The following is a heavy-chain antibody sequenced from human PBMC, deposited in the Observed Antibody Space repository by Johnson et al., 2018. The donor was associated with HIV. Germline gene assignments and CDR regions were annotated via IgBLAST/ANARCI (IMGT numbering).Heavy chain of an antibody. CDR2: FNWNRGSI. V-gene: IGHV3-9*01. J-gene: IGHJ3*02. Sequence: VQLVESGGGLAQPGRSLRLSCAASRFIFDDHAMYWVRQSPGKGLEWVSSFNWNRGSIGYADSVKGRFTISRDNSKNTLYLQMNSLRAEDTAVFYCARGAPNWNYEPFSDAFDIWGQGTMVTVSS. D-gene: IGHD1-7*01. CDR1: RFIFDDHA. CDR3: ARGAPNWNYEPFSDAFDI.